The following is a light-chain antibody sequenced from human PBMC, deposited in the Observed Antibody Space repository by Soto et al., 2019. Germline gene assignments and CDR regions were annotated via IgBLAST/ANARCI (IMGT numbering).Light chain of an antibody. V-gene: IGLV2-14*01. J-gene: IGLJ3*02. Sequence: QSALTQPASVSGSPGQSITISCTGTSGDIGSYNRVSWYQQHPGKAPKLIIYEVTDRPSGVSNRFSGSKSGNTASLTISGLQAEDEAVYYCHSYARSTLVFGGGTKVTVL. CDR3: HSYARSTLV. CDR1: SGDIGSYNR. CDR2: EVT.